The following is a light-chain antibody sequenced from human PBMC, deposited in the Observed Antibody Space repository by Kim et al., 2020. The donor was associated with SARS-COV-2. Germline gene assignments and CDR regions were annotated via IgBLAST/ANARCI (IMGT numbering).Light chain of an antibody. Sequence: NFMLTHPHSFSYSPVNTVTISCTLISGSIASNHVHWYQQRPGSSPSTVIYEENHRPSGVPDRFSGSIDSSSNSASLTISGLKTEDEADYYCQSYDSSNVVFGGGTKLTV. J-gene: IGLJ2*01. CDR3: QSYDSSNVV. CDR2: EEN. V-gene: IGLV6-57*01. CDR1: SGSIASNH.